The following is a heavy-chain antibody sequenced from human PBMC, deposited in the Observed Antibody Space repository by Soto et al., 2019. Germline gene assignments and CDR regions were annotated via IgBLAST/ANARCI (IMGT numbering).Heavy chain of an antibody. V-gene: IGHV3-23*01. J-gene: IGHJ4*02. CDR3: ARDVGLDSDDFFAY. D-gene: IGHD3-9*01. CDR2: IRGDGGQT. CDR1: GFTFTSYG. Sequence: GGSLRLSCTASGFTFTSYGMGWVRQAPGKGLQWVSTIRGDGGQTHYTDSVKGRFSISRDNSKNTVYLQMDCLRAEDTAMYFCARDVGLDSDDFFAYWGQGTQVTVSS.